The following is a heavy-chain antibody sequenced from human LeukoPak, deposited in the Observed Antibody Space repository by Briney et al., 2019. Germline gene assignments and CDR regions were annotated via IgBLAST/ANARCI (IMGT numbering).Heavy chain of an antibody. CDR2: ISSSSSTI. Sequence: PGGSLRLSCAASGFTFSSYSMNWVRQAPGKGLEWVSYISSSSSTIYYADSVKGRFTISRDNAKNSLYLQMNSLRAEDTAVYYCARDEFRGGNTAMVKFDYWGQGTLVTVSS. CDR1: GFTFSSYS. J-gene: IGHJ4*02. V-gene: IGHV3-48*01. D-gene: IGHD5-18*01. CDR3: ARDEFRGGNTAMVKFDY.